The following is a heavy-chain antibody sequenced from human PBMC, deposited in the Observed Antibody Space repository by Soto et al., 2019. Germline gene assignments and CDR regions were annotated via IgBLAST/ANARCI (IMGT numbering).Heavy chain of an antibody. D-gene: IGHD1-1*01. J-gene: IGHJ3*02. CDR3: AISYITIDAFDI. Sequence: QVQLQQWGAGLLKPSETLSLTCAVSSGPFSGYYWSWIRQSPGKGLEWIGEISHSGSTNYNPSLKRRVTISVDTSKNQFSLKLSSVTAAATAVYYCAISYITIDAFDIWGQGTVVTVSS. CDR2: ISHSGST. CDR1: SGPFSGYY. V-gene: IGHV4-34*01.